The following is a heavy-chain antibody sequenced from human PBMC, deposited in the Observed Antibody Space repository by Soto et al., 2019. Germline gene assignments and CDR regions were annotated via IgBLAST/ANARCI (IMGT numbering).Heavy chain of an antibody. D-gene: IGHD1-1*01. J-gene: IGHJ6*03. CDR1: GYTFTSYG. CDR2: ISAYNGNT. Sequence: ASVKVSCKASGYTFTSYGISWVRQAPGQGLEWMGWISAYNGNTNYAQKLQGRVTMTTDTSTSTAHMELRSLRSDDTAVYYCARGYDFDYYYYYMDVWGKGTTVTVSS. V-gene: IGHV1-18*01. CDR3: ARGYDFDYYYYYMDV.